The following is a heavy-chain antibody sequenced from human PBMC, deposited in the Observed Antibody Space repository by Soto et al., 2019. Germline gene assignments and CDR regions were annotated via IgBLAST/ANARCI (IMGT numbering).Heavy chain of an antibody. CDR1: GYTFTSYG. D-gene: IGHD3-22*01. CDR2: ISAYNGNT. J-gene: IGHJ4*02. V-gene: IGHV1-18*01. Sequence: QVQLVQSGAEVKKPGASVKVSCKASGYTFTSYGISWVRQAPGQGLEWMGWISAYNGNTNYAQKLQGRVTMTTDTSTSTAYMELRSLRSDDTAVYYCARDGSGYYDSSGYYYAPGDYWGQGTLVTVSS. CDR3: ARDGSGYYDSSGYYYAPGDY.